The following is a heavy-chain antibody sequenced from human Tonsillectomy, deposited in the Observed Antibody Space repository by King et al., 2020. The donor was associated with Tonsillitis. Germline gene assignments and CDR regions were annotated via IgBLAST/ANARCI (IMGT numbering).Heavy chain of an antibody. CDR1: GFTFSSYA. V-gene: IGHV3-23*04. J-gene: IGHJ6*02. Sequence: VQLVESGGGLVQPGGSLRLSCAASGFTFSSYAMSWVRQAPGKGLEWVSSISGSGGSTYYADSVKGRFTISRDNSKNTLYLQMNSLRAEDTAVYYCAKTGGQPRYCSSTSCYAGIVLFRYYYYVMDVWGQGTTVTVSS. D-gene: IGHD2-2*01. CDR2: ISGSGGST. CDR3: AKTGGQPRYCSSTSCYAGIVLFRYYYYVMDV.